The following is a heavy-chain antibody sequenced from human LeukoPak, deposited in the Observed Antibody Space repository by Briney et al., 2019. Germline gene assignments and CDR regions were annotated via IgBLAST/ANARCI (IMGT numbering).Heavy chain of an antibody. Sequence: GGSLRLSCAASGFTFSSYGMHWVRQAPGKGLEWVAVISYDGSNKYYADSVKGRFTISRDNSKNTLYLQMNSLRAEDTAVYYCAKGRGNRPYGMDVWGQGTTVTVSS. J-gene: IGHJ6*02. V-gene: IGHV3-30*18. CDR2: ISYDGSNK. CDR3: AKGRGNRPYGMDV. D-gene: IGHD3-16*01. CDR1: GFTFSSYG.